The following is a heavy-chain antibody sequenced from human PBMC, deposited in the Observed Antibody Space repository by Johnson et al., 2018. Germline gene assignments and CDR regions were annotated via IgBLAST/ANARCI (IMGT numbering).Heavy chain of an antibody. CDR3: AEDGRLLREFDWAFSFQH. Sequence: EVQLVESGGGLVKPGGSLRLSCAASGFTFSSYSMNWVRQAPGKGLEWVSSISSSGGSTYYADSVKGRFTISRDNSKNTRYLQMNSLGAEDAAVYTCAEDGRLLREFDWAFSFQHWGQGTLVTVCS. J-gene: IGHJ1*01. CDR1: GFTFSSYS. CDR2: ISSSGGST. D-gene: IGHD3-9*01. V-gene: IGHV3-21*01.